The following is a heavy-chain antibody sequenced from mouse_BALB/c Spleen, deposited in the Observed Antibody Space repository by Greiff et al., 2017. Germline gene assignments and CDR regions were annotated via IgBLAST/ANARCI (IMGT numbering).Heavy chain of an antibody. V-gene: IGHV1-54*01. D-gene: IGHD1-1*01. CDR3: ARSSITTVVPFDY. CDR2: INPGSGGT. Sequence: QVQLQQSGAELVRPGTSVKVSCKASGYAFTNYLIEWVKQRPGQGLEWIGVINPGSGGTNYNEKFKGKATLTADKSSSTAYMQLSSLTSDDSAVYFCARSSITTVVPFDYWGQGTTLTVSS. CDR1: GYAFTNYL. J-gene: IGHJ2*01.